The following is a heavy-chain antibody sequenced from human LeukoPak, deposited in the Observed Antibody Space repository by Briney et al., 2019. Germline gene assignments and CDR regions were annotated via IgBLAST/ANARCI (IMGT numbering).Heavy chain of an antibody. D-gene: IGHD2-21*01. V-gene: IGHV3-33*01. CDR1: GFTFSSYG. J-gene: IGHJ6*02. CDR3: ARRLKIIGYYYGMDV. Sequence: GGPLRLSCAASGFTFSSYGMHWVRQAPGKGLEWVAVIWYDGSNKYYADSVKGRFTISRDNSKNTLYLQMNSLRAEDTAVYYCARRLKIIGYYYGMDVWGQGTTVTVSS. CDR2: IWYDGSNK.